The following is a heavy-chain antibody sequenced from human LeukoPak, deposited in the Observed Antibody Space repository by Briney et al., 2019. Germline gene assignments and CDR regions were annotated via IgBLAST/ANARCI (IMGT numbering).Heavy chain of an antibody. CDR3: ARTWGLGSYFDY. V-gene: IGHV4-38-2*02. J-gene: IGHJ4*02. CDR1: AYSISSGYY. Sequence: SETLSLTCTVSAYSISSGYYWGWIRQPPGKGLEWIGIINHSGSTYYNLSLKSRVIMSFDTSKNQFSLKLSSVTAADTAVYYCARTWGLGSYFDYWGQGTLVTVSS. CDR2: INHSGST. D-gene: IGHD3-16*01.